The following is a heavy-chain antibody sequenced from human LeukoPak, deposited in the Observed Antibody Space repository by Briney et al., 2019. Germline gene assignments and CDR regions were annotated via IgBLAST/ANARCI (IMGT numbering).Heavy chain of an antibody. J-gene: IGHJ6*02. Sequence: PSETLSLTCAVYGGSFSGYYWSWIGQPPGKGLEWIGEINHSGSTNYNPSLKSRVTISVDTSKNQFSLKLSSVTAADTAVYYCARGRWYGPYGMDVWGQGTTVTVSS. CDR1: GGSFSGYY. CDR2: INHSGST. V-gene: IGHV4-34*01. CDR3: ARGRWYGPYGMDV. D-gene: IGHD6-13*01.